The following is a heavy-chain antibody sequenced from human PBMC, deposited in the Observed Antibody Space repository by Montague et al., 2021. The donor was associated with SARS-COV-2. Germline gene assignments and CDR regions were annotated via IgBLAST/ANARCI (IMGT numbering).Heavy chain of an antibody. CDR2: IYYNGTT. J-gene: IGHJ5*02. CDR3: ARERGYQLLSEWFDP. CDR1: GGSISSYY. D-gene: IGHD2-2*01. V-gene: IGHV4-59*01. Sequence: SETLSLTCTVSGGSISSYYWSWIRQPPGKGLEWIGYIYYNGTTNYSPSLKWRDSISVDTSKYQFSLEMNSVTAADTAVYYCARERGYQLLSEWFDPWGQGTLVTVSS.